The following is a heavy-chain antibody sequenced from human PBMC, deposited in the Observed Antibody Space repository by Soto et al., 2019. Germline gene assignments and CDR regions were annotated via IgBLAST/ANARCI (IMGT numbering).Heavy chain of an antibody. D-gene: IGHD3-3*01. CDR1: GFTFDDYA. J-gene: IGHJ6*02. V-gene: IGHV3-9*01. CDR3: AKDMAHNDFSSNNQRVLDV. Sequence: LRLSCAASGFTFDDYAMHWVRQVPGKGLEWVSGISWNSDTIGYADSVKGRFTISRDNAKNCLYLQMNSLRGEDTALYYCAKDMAHNDFSSNNQRVLDVWGQGTTVTVSS. CDR2: ISWNSDTI.